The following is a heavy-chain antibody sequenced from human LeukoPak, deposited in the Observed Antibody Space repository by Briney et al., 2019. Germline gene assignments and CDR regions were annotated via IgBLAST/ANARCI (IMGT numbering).Heavy chain of an antibody. CDR3: AGGQKSVYYFDY. J-gene: IGHJ4*02. CDR1: GGSVSSGSYF. V-gene: IGHV4-61*01. D-gene: IGHD2-8*01. CDR2: IYYSGST. Sequence: SETLSLTCTVSGGSVSSGSYFWSWIRQPPGKGLEWIGYIYYSGSTNYNPSLKSRVTISVDTSKNQFSLKLSSVTAADTAVYYCAGGQKSVYYFDYWGQGTLVTVSS.